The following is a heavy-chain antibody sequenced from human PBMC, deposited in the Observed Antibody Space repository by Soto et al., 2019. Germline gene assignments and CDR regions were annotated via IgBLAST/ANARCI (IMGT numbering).Heavy chain of an antibody. CDR2: IDPSDSYT. CDR3: ASLYISSTDHYQSNGMHV. D-gene: IGHD6-6*01. V-gene: IGHV5-10-1*01. Sequence: PGESLKISCKGSAYIFTRYWNSWVRQMPGKGLEWMGRIDPSDSYTNYSPSFQGHVTISADKSISTAFLQCSSLMASDTAMYYFASLYISSTDHYQSNGMHVWGKGTTV. CDR1: AYIFTRYW. J-gene: IGHJ6*04.